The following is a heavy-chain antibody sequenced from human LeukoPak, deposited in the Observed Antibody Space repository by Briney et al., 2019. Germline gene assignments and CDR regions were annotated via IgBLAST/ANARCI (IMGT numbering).Heavy chain of an antibody. Sequence: ASVKVSCKASGYTFTSYDINWVRQALGQGLEWMGWVNPNAGNTGYVQKFQGRVTFTRNTSISTAYMELSSLRSEDTAVYYCARGKYCSDATCYSLGYYYYMDVWGKGTTVTVSS. V-gene: IGHV1-8*03. CDR1: GYTFTSYD. CDR3: ARGKYCSDATCYSLGYYYYMDV. D-gene: IGHD2-15*01. J-gene: IGHJ6*03. CDR2: VNPNAGNT.